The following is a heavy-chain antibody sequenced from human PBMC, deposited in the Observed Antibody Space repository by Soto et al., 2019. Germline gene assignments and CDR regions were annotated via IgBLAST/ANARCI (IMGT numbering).Heavy chain of an antibody. J-gene: IGHJ6*02. V-gene: IGHV1-46*01. CDR3: ARDFSAVTGALDYYYGMDV. CDR1: GYTFTSYY. D-gene: IGHD1-20*01. Sequence: ASVKVSCKASGYTFTSYYMHWVRQAPGQGLEWMGIINPSGGSTSYAQKFQSRVTMTRDTSTSTVYMELSSLRSEDTAVYYCARDFSAVTGALDYYYGMDVWGQGTTVTVSS. CDR2: INPSGGST.